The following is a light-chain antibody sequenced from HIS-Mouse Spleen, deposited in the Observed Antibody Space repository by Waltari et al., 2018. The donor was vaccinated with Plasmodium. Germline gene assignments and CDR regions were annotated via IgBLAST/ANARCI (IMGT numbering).Light chain of an antibody. J-gene: IGKJ2*01. CDR2: KAS. CDR3: QQYNSYSMYT. Sequence: DIQMTQSPSTLPASVRHRATITCRASHSISSWLAWYQQKLGKAPKLLIYKASSLESGVPSRFSGSGSGTEFTLTISSLQPDDFATYYCQQYNSYSMYTFGQGTKLEIK. CDR1: HSISSW. V-gene: IGKV1-5*03.